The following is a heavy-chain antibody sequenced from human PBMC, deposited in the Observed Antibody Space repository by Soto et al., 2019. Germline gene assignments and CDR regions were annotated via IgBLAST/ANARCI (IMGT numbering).Heavy chain of an antibody. V-gene: IGHV3-11*01. CDR2: ISSSGATI. D-gene: IGHD2-2*01. CDR3: VREHRKVGYCSTTSCLFDY. CDR1: AFTFSDFY. Sequence: QAQLVASGGGLVKAGGSQRLSCTASAFTFSDFYMNWIRQAPGKGPEWVSYISSSGATINYADSVKGRCSTSRSNAKNILYVQENNLGAEDTAVYYSVREHRKVGYCSTTSCLFDYWGQVSLVTVS. J-gene: IGHJ4*02.